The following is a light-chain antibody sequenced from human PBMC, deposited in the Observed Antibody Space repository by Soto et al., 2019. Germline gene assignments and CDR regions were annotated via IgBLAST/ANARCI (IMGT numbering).Light chain of an antibody. CDR2: DNS. V-gene: IGLV1-40*01. Sequence: QSALPQPPSLSGVPGQRVTISCTGSSSNIGADYDVHWFQQLPGTAPKLLIYDNSNRPSGVPDRFSGSKSGTSASLAITGLQAEDEANYYCQSYDSSLSGYVFGTGTKVTVL. CDR3: QSYDSSLSGYV. CDR1: SSNIGADYD. J-gene: IGLJ1*01.